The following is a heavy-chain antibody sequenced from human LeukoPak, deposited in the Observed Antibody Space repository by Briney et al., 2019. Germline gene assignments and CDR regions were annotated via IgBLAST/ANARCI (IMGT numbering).Heavy chain of an antibody. J-gene: IGHJ6*03. Sequence: GGSLRLSCAASGFTFSSYWMSWVRQAPGKGLEWVANIKQDGSEKYYVDSVKGRFTISRDNAKNSLYLQMNSLRAEDTAVYYCARRGQDNYYYYMDVWGKGTTVTVSS. CDR1: GFTFSSYW. D-gene: IGHD3-10*01. V-gene: IGHV3-7*01. CDR3: ARRGQDNYYYYMDV. CDR2: IKQDGSEK.